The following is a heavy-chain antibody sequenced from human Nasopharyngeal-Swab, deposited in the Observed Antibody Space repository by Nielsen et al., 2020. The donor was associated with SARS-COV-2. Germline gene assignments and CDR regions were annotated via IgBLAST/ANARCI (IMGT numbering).Heavy chain of an antibody. D-gene: IGHD3-16*01. CDR3: ARDMRYYDYVWGSSHYYYYGMDV. J-gene: IGHJ6*02. CDR2: INHSGST. CDR1: GGSFSGYY. Sequence: SETLSLTCAVYGGSFSGYYWSWIRQPPGKGLEWIGEINHSGSTNYNPSLKSRVTISLDTSKNQFSLKLSSVTVADTAVFYCARDMRYYDYVWGSSHYYYYGMDVWGQGTTVTVSS. V-gene: IGHV4-34*01.